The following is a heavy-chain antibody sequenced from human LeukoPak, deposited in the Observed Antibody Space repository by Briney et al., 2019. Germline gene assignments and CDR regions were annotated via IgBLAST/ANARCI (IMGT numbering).Heavy chain of an antibody. CDR1: GYTFTGYY. J-gene: IGHJ4*02. CDR3: ARLSYSSSWYFDY. V-gene: IGHV1-2*02. D-gene: IGHD6-13*01. Sequence: GASVKVSCKASGYTFTGYYMHWVRQAPGQGLEWMGWINPNSGGTNNAQKFQGRVTMTRDTSISTAYMELSRLRSDDTAVYYCARLSYSSSWYFDYWGQGTLVTVSS. CDR2: INPNSGGT.